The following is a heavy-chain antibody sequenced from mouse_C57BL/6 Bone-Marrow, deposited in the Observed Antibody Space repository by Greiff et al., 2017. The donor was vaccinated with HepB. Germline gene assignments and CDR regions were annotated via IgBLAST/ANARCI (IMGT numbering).Heavy chain of an antibody. V-gene: IGHV2-9-1*01. D-gene: IGHD2-2*01. CDR3: ARIWFYYFDY. Sequence: VQRVESGPGLVAPSQRLSITFTVSGFSLPSYALSWVRQPPGKGLEWLGVIWTGGGTNYNSALKSRLSISKDNSKSQVFLKMNSLQTDDTARYYCARIWFYYFDYWGQGTTLTVSS. J-gene: IGHJ2*01. CDR2: IWTGGGT. CDR1: GFSLPSYA.